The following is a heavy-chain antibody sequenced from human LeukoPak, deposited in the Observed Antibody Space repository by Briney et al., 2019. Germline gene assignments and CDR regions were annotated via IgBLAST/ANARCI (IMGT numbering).Heavy chain of an antibody. CDR3: ARQGATSYYFDY. CDR2: IYYSGST. CDR1: GGSISSSSYY. V-gene: IGHV4-39*01. Sequence: PSETLSLTCTVSGGSISSSSYYWGWIRQPPGKGLEWIGSIYYSGSTYYNPSLKSRVTISVDTSKNQFSLTLSSVTAADTAVYYCARQGATSYYFDYWGQGTLVTVSS. D-gene: IGHD1-26*01. J-gene: IGHJ4*02.